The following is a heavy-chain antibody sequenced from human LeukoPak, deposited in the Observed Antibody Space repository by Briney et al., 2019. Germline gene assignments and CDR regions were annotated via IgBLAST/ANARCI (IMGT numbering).Heavy chain of an antibody. CDR3: ARVWCSSTSCYDHYGMDV. Sequence: SETMSLTCTVSGGSISSGGYYWSWIRQHPGKGLEWIGYIYYSGSTYYNPSLKSRVTISVDTSKNQFSLKLSSVTAADTAVYYCARVWCSSTSCYDHYGMDVWGQGTTVTVSS. CDR1: GGSISSGGYY. CDR2: IYYSGST. V-gene: IGHV4-31*03. D-gene: IGHD2-2*01. J-gene: IGHJ6*02.